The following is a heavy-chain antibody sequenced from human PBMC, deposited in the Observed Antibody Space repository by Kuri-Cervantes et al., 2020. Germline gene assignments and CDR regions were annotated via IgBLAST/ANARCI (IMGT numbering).Heavy chain of an antibody. V-gene: IGHV1-18*01. CDR2: ISAYNGNT. D-gene: IGHD7-27*01. Sequence: ASVKVSCKASGYTFTSYGISWVRQAPGQGLEWMGWISAYNGNTNYAQKLQGRVTTTTDTSTSTAYMELRSLRSDDTAVYYCARVIRSWGGNYYYYGMDVWGQGTTVTVSS. J-gene: IGHJ6*02. CDR3: ARVIRSWGGNYYYYGMDV. CDR1: GYTFTSYG.